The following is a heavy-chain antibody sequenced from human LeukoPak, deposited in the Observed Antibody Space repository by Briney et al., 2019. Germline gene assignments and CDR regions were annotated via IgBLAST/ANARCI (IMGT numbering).Heavy chain of an antibody. Sequence: ASVTVSCTASGYTFTNYAIHWVRQAPGQRLEWMGWINAGNGNTKYSQKFQGRVTITRDTSANTAYMELSSLRSEDTAVYYCARGSVAGPYYFDYWGQGTLVTVSS. CDR1: GYTFTNYA. J-gene: IGHJ4*02. CDR3: ARGSVAGPYYFDY. V-gene: IGHV1-3*01. CDR2: INAGNGNT. D-gene: IGHD6-19*01.